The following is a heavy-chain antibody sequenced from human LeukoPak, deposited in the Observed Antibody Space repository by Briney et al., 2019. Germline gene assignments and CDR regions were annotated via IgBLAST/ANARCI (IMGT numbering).Heavy chain of an antibody. V-gene: IGHV3-21*01. D-gene: IGHD3-10*02. Sequence: TGGSLRLSCAASGFTFSSYSMNWVRQAPGKGLEWVSSITSSSSYIYYADSVKGRFTISRDNAKNSLYLQMNSLRAEDTAVYYCAELGITMIGGVWGKGTTVTISS. CDR3: AELGITMIGGV. J-gene: IGHJ6*04. CDR2: ITSSSSYI. CDR1: GFTFSSYS.